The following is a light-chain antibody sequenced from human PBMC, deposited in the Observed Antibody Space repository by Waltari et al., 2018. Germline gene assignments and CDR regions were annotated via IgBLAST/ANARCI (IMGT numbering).Light chain of an antibody. V-gene: IGKV4-1*01. CDR1: VLYSSNNKHY. Sequence: VLYSSNNKHYLAWYQQKPGQPPKLLIYWASTRESGVPDRFSGSGSGTDFTLTSSSLQAEDVAVYYCQQYYSTPPRTFGQGTKVEIK. CDR2: WAS. CDR3: QQYYSTPPRT. J-gene: IGKJ1*01.